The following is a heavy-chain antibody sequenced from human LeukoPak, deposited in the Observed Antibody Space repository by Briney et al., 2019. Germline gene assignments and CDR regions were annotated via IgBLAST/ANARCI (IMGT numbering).Heavy chain of an antibody. CDR2: IIPIFGTA. V-gene: IGHV1-69*13. Sequence: SVKVSCKASGGTFSSYAISWVRQAPGQGLEWVGGIIPIFGTANYAQKFQGRVTITADESTSTAYMELSSLRSEDTAVYYCARDKAAAGTGFDYWGQGTLVTVSS. CDR1: GGTFSSYA. J-gene: IGHJ4*02. CDR3: ARDKAAAGTGFDY. D-gene: IGHD6-13*01.